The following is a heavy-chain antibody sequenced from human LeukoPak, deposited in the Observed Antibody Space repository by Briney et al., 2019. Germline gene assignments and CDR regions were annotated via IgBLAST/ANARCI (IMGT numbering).Heavy chain of an antibody. Sequence: ASVKVSCKASGYTFTGYYMHWVRQAPGQGLEWTGWINPNSGGTNYAQKFQGRVTMTRDTSISTAYMELSRLRSDDTAVYYCARDGPYYDFWSGYSRSTGFDPWGQGTLVTVSS. CDR3: ARDGPYYDFWSGYSRSTGFDP. V-gene: IGHV1-2*02. CDR1: GYTFTGYY. D-gene: IGHD3-3*01. CDR2: INPNSGGT. J-gene: IGHJ5*02.